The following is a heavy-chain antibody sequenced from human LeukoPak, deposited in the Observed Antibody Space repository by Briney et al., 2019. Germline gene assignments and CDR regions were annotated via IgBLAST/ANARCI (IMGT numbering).Heavy chain of an antibody. J-gene: IGHJ4*02. CDR1: GLTVSSYG. CDR3: AKDQGV. V-gene: IGHV3-23*01. CDR2: ISGGADST. Sequence: GGSLRLSCAASGLTVSSYGMGWVRQAPGKGLEWVSGISGGADSTYYADSVKGRFTISRDNSKNTLYLQMNRLRAEDTAVYYCAKDQGVWGQGTLVTVSS.